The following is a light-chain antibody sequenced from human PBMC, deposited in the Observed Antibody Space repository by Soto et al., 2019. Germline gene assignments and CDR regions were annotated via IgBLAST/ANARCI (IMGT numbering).Light chain of an antibody. CDR3: QSYDRSLSGWV. V-gene: IGLV1-40*01. Sequence: QSVLTQPPSVSGAPGQRVTISCIGSSSNIGAGYDVQWYQQVPGTAPKLLISNSINRPSGVPDRFSGSRSDTSASLAITGIQADDEADYYCQSYDRSLSGWVFGGGTKLTVL. J-gene: IGLJ3*02. CDR1: SSNIGAGYD. CDR2: NSI.